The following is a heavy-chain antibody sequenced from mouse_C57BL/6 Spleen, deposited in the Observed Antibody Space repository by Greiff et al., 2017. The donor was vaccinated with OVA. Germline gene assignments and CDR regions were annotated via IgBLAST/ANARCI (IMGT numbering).Heavy chain of an antibody. CDR1: GYSFTDYN. V-gene: IGHV1-39*01. Sequence: VQLKESGPELVKPGASVKISCKASGYSFTDYNMNWVKQSNGKSLEWIGVINPNYGTTSYNQKFKGKATLTVDQSSSTAYMQLNSLTSEDSAVYYCARSRITTVVATYFDYWGQGTTLTVSS. CDR2: INPNYGTT. J-gene: IGHJ2*01. D-gene: IGHD1-1*01. CDR3: ARSRITTVVATYFDY.